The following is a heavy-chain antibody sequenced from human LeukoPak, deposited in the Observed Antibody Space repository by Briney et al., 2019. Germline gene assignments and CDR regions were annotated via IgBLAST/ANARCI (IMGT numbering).Heavy chain of an antibody. CDR2: INPNSGGT. CDR3: ARGVGLGYCSSTSCSELDY. Sequence: ASVKVSCKASGYTFTGYYMHWVRQAPGQGLEWMGWINPNSGGTNYAQKSRGRVTMTRDTSISTVYMELSRLRSDDTAVYYCARGVGLGYCSSTSCSELDYWGQGTLVTVSS. J-gene: IGHJ4*02. V-gene: IGHV1-2*02. CDR1: GYTFTGYY. D-gene: IGHD2-2*01.